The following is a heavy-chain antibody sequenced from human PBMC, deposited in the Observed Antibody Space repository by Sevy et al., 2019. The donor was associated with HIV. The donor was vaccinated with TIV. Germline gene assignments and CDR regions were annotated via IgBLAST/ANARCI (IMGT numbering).Heavy chain of an antibody. D-gene: IGHD3-22*01. CDR2: ISSSSSYI. CDR1: GFTFSSYS. V-gene: IGHV3-21*01. J-gene: IGHJ4*02. CDR3: ARVVSSGYYDGNFDY. Sequence: GGSLRLSCAASGFTFSSYSMNWVRQAPGKGLEWVSTISSSSSYIYYADSVKGRFTIARDNDKNSLYMQMNSLSAEETAVYYCARVVSSGYYDGNFDYWGQGTLVTVSS.